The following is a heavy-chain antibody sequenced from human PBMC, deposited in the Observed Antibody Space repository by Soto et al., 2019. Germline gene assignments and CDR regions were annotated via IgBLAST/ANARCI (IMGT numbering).Heavy chain of an antibody. CDR1: GFIFSSYA. J-gene: IGHJ6*02. V-gene: IGHV3-30-3*01. Sequence: QVQLVESGGGVVQPGRSLRLSCAASGFIFSSYAMYWVRQAPGKGLEWVAVISYDGNNKYYADSVKGRFTISRDNSKNTLCLQMNSLRAEDTAVYYCARAGCDGGSCYTLVGLRYGMDVWGQGTTVTVSS. CDR3: ARAGCDGGSCYTLVGLRYGMDV. D-gene: IGHD2-15*01. CDR2: ISYDGNNK.